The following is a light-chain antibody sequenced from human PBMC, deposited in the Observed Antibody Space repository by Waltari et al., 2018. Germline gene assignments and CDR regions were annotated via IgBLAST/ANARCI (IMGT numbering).Light chain of an antibody. CDR1: QSVSSN. Sequence: EIVMMQSPATLSVSPGERATLSCRASQSVSSNLAWYQQKPGQTPRLLIFGASTRATGIPARFSGSGSGTDFTLTISSLQSEDFAVYYCQQYNNWPPYTFGQGTKVEIK. CDR2: GAS. CDR3: QQYNNWPPYT. V-gene: IGKV3-15*01. J-gene: IGKJ2*01.